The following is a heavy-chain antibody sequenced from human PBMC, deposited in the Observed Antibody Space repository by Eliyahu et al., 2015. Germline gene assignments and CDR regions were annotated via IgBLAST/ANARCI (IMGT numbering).Heavy chain of an antibody. D-gene: IGHD3-16*01. J-gene: IGHJ4*02. CDR2: ISDSGGSA. Sequence: VQVVESGGGLVQPGGSLXXSCVASGXSFXSXAMSWVRQAPGKGLEWVSSISDSGGSAYYADSVKGRFTISRDNSKKTVSLQMNSLRDDDTAVYYCARGTTAPDQCGQGTLVTISS. V-gene: IGHV3-23*04. CDR3: ARGTTAPDQ. CDR1: GXSFXSXA.